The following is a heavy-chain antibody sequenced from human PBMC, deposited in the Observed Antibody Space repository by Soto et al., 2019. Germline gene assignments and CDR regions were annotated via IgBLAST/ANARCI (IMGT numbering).Heavy chain of an antibody. J-gene: IGHJ4*02. CDR3: AKDAVYSDGLWLMDH. D-gene: IGHD2-21*02. CDR2: ISGGSSVT. V-gene: IGHV3-23*01. CDR1: GFTFSDYA. Sequence: PGGSLRLSCTASGFTFSDYAMTWVRQAPGKGLEWVSTISGGSSVTYYGDSVKGRFTISRDNAKKTLFLQLNRLSAEDTATYYCAKDAVYSDGLWLMDHWGQGTQVTVS.